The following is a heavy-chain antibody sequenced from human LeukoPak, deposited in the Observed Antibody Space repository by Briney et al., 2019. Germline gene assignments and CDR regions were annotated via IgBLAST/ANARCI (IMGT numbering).Heavy chain of an antibody. CDR3: ARGPPDGDYFDY. CDR1: GGSVSSGSYY. D-gene: IGHD4-17*01. Sequence: SETLSLTCTVSGGSVSSGSYYWSWIRQPPGKGLEWIGNIYYAGSTNYPPSLKSRVTVSVDTSKNQFSLKLSSVTAADTAVYYCARGPPDGDYFDYWGQGTLVTVSS. CDR2: IYYAGST. J-gene: IGHJ4*02. V-gene: IGHV4-61*01.